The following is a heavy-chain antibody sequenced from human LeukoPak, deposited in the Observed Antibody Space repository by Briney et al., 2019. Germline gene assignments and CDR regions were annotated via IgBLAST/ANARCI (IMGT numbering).Heavy chain of an antibody. Sequence: ASVKVSCKVSGYTLTELSMHWVRQAPGQGLEWMGIINPSGGSTSYAQKFQGRVTMTRDTSTSTVYMELSSLRSEDTAVYYCARGVVITPTPIIYYFDYWGQGTLVTVSS. CDR3: ARGVVITPTPIIYYFDY. V-gene: IGHV1-46*01. CDR1: GYTLTELS. J-gene: IGHJ4*02. D-gene: IGHD3-22*01. CDR2: INPSGGST.